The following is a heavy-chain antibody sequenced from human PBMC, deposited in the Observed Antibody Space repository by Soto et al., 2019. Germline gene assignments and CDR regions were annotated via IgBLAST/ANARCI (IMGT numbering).Heavy chain of an antibody. Sequence: GGSLRLSCAASGFTFDDYAMHWVRQAPGKGLEWVSGISWNSGSIGYADSVKGRFTISRDNAKNSLYLQMNSLRAEDTALYYCAKDPDSSGWYYFDYWGQGTLVTVSS. V-gene: IGHV3-9*01. CDR1: GFTFDDYA. CDR3: AKDPDSSGWYYFDY. D-gene: IGHD6-19*01. J-gene: IGHJ4*02. CDR2: ISWNSGSI.